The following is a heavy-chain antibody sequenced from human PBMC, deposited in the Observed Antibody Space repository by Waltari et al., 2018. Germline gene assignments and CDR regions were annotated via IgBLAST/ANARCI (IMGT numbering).Heavy chain of an antibody. V-gene: IGHV1-69-2*01. Sequence: EVQLVQSGAEVKKPGATVKISCKASGYTFTDYYMHWVQQAPGKWLEWMGRVDTEDGETRNAEKFQGRVTITADTSTDTAYMELSSLRSEDTAVYYCATDLMITFGGVIVDYWGQGTLVTVSS. CDR3: ATDLMITFGGVIVDY. D-gene: IGHD3-16*02. J-gene: IGHJ4*02. CDR2: VDTEDGET. CDR1: GYTFTDYY.